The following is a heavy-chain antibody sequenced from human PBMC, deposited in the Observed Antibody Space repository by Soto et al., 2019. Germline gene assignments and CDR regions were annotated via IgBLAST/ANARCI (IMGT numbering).Heavy chain of an antibody. CDR2: IDPSDSYT. D-gene: IGHD6-19*01. CDR1: GYSFTSYW. CDR3: ARLTQSSGWYSGFDY. Sequence: GESLKISCKGSGYSFTSYWISWAREMPGKGLEWMGRIDPSDSYTNYSPSFQGHVTISADKSISTAYLQWSSLKASDTAMYYCARLTQSSGWYSGFDYWGQGTLVTVSS. V-gene: IGHV5-10-1*01. J-gene: IGHJ4*02.